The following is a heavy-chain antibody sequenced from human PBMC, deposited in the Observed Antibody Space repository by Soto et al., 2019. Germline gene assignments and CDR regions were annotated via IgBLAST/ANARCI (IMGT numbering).Heavy chain of an antibody. J-gene: IGHJ4*02. CDR1: GASISSYY. V-gene: IGHV4-59*08. Sequence: QVQLQESGPGLVKPSETLSLTCSVSGASISSYYCSWIRQPPGKGLEWIGNIYSSGSTNYNPSLKSRVTISVATSKNQFSLKLSSVTAADTAVYYCARHLASAYSDSGSSFDYWGQGTLVTVSS. CDR3: ARHLASAYSDSGSSFDY. D-gene: IGHD3-10*01. CDR2: IYSSGST.